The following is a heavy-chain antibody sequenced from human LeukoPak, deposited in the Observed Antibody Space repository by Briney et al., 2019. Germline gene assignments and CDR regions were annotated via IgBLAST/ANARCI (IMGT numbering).Heavy chain of an antibody. D-gene: IGHD2-21*02. J-gene: IGHJ4*02. CDR2: INWNGGST. CDR1: GFTFDDYG. CDR3: ARRVTAYYFDY. V-gene: IGHV3-20*01. Sequence: GSLRLSCAASGFTFDDYGMSWVRQAPGKGLEWVSGINWNGGSTGYADSVKGRFTISRDNAKNSLYLQMNSLRAEDTALYHCARRVTAYYFDYWGQGTLVTVSS.